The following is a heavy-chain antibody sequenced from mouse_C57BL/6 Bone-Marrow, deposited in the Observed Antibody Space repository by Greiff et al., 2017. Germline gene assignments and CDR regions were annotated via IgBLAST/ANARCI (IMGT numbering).Heavy chain of an antibody. J-gene: IGHJ2*01. CDR3: AIGRGSSYDFDY. CDR1: GYAFTNYL. D-gene: IGHD1-1*01. V-gene: IGHV1-54*01. CDR2: INPGSGGT. Sequence: QVQLQQSGAELVRPGTSVKVSCKASGYAFTNYLIEWVTQRPGQGLASIGVINPGSGGTHYNAKFKGKATLTADKSSSTAYMRLSSLTSEDSAVDCWAIGRGSSYDFDYWGQGTTLTVSS.